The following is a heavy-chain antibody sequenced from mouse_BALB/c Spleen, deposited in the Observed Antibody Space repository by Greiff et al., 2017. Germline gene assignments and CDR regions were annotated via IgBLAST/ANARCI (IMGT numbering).Heavy chain of an antibody. Sequence: QVQLQQSGPGLVAPSQSLSITCTVSGFSLTSYGVHWVRQPPGKGLEWLGVIWAGGSTNYNSALMSRLSISKDNSKSQVFLKMNSLQTDDTAMYYCARDGDYGYDVNYWYFDVWGAGTTVTVSS. CDR3: ARDGDYGYDVNYWYFDV. D-gene: IGHD2-2*01. J-gene: IGHJ1*01. CDR2: IWAGGST. CDR1: GFSLTSYG. V-gene: IGHV2-9*02.